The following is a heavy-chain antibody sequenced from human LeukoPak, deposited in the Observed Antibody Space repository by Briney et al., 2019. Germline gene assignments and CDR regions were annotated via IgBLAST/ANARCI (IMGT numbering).Heavy chain of an antibody. D-gene: IGHD6-13*01. CDR3: ARLGAAVFNWFDP. CDR1: GGSISSYY. CDR2: IYYSGST. V-gene: IGHV4-59*08. Sequence: SETLSLTCTVSGGSISSYYWSWIRQPPGMGLEWIGYIYYSGSTNYNPSLKSRVTISVDTSKNQFSLKLSSVTAADTAVYYCARLGAAVFNWFDPWGQGTLVTVSS. J-gene: IGHJ5*02.